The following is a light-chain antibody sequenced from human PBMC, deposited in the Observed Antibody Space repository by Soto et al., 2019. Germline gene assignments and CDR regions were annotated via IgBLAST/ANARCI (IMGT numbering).Light chain of an antibody. V-gene: IGLV1-44*01. Sequence: QSVLTQPHSVSGTPGQRLTVSCSGSDSNIGSYSVHWFQQLPGTAPKLLISTTCQRPSGVPERFSGSKSGTSASLAISGLQSEDEADYYCAAWDDSLNGHVFGTGTKVTVL. CDR3: AAWDDSLNGHV. CDR1: DSNIGSYS. J-gene: IGLJ1*01. CDR2: TTC.